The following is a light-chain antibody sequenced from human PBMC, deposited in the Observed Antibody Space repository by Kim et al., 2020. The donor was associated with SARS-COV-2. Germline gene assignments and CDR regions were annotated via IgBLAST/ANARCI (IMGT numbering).Light chain of an antibody. Sequence: LSPGQRATLSCRASQSVSSSYLAWYQQKPGQAPRLLIYGASSRATGIPDRFSGSGSGTDFTLTISRLEPEDFAVYYCQQYGSSPKTFGQGTKLEI. V-gene: IGKV3-20*01. J-gene: IGKJ2*01. CDR1: QSVSSSY. CDR2: GAS. CDR3: QQYGSSPKT.